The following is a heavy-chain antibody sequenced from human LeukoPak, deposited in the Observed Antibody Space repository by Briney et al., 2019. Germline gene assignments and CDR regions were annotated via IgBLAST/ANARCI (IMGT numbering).Heavy chain of an antibody. CDR3: ARGEEHGSGTVHFDY. Sequence: KPSETLSLTCAVSGASISSSHWWSWVRQPPRKGLEWIGEIYHGGSTNCNPSLKGRVTISVDRSNNQFSLRLTSVTAADTAVYYCARGEEHGSGTVHFDYWGQGTLVTASS. J-gene: IGHJ4*02. CDR1: GASISSSHW. V-gene: IGHV4-4*02. CDR2: IYHGGST. D-gene: IGHD3-10*01.